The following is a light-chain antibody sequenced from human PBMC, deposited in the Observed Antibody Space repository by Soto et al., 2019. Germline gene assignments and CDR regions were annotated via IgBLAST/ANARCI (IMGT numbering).Light chain of an antibody. CDR1: QSLLANCNNKNC. V-gene: IGKV4-1*01. Sequence: DIVMTQSPDSLAVSLGERATINCKSSQSLLANCNNKNCLAWYQHKPGQPPKMLILWASTRESGVPDRFSGSGSGTDFTLTIASLQPDDFATYYCQQYETFSGTFGPGTKVEI. CDR3: QQYETFSGT. J-gene: IGKJ1*01. CDR2: WAS.